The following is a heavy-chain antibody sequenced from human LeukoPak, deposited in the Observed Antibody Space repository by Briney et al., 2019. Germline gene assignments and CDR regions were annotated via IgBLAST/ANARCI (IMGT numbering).Heavy chain of an antibody. CDR1: GGSISSDSW. V-gene: IGHV4-4*02. D-gene: IGHD4-23*01. Sequence: SETLSLTCAVSGGSISSDSWWSWVRQPPGKGLEWIGEIYHSGSTNYNPSLRNLVTISLDKSKNQFSLKLSSVTAADTAVYYCARGRGGNPHYYYYMDVWGKGTTVTVSS. CDR2: IYHSGST. J-gene: IGHJ6*03. CDR3: ARGRGGNPHYYYYMDV.